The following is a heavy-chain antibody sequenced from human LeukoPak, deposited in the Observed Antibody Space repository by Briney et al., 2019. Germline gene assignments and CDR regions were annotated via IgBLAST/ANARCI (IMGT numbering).Heavy chain of an antibody. D-gene: IGHD5-12*01. CDR1: GGSISSSSYY. CDR3: ARLYSGYENAFDI. CDR2: IYYSGST. V-gene: IGHV4-39*07. Sequence: PSETLSLTCTVSGGSISSSSYYWGWIRQPPGKGLEWIGSIYYSGSTYYNPSLKSRVTISVDTSKNQFSLKLSSVTAADTAVYYCARLYSGYENAFDIWGQGTMVTVSS. J-gene: IGHJ3*02.